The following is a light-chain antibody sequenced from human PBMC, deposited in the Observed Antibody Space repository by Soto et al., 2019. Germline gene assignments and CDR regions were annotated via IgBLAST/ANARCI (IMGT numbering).Light chain of an antibody. CDR3: AAWDDSLHGP. J-gene: IGLJ1*01. Sequence: QSVLTQPPSASGTPGQRVTISCSGSSSNIGSNTVNWYQQLPGTAPKLLIYSNNQRPSGVPDRFSGSKSGTSASLAISGLQSEDEADYYCAAWDDSLHGPFGTGTKVTVL. V-gene: IGLV1-44*01. CDR1: SSNIGSNT. CDR2: SNN.